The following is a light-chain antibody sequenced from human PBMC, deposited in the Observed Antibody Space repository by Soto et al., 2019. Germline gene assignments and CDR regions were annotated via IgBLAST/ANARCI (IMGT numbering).Light chain of an antibody. CDR3: QKYNIALFT. Sequence: DIQMTHSPSSLSASVGDRVTITCRASHGISNYLAWYQQKPGKVPKLLIYAASTMQSGVPSRFSGSGSGTDFTLTISSLQPEDVATYYCQKYNIALFTFGPGTKVDGK. CDR1: HGISNY. J-gene: IGKJ3*01. V-gene: IGKV1-27*01. CDR2: AAS.